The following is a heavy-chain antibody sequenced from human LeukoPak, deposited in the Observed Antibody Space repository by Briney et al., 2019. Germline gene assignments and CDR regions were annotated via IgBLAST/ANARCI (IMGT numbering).Heavy chain of an antibody. D-gene: IGHD6-13*01. J-gene: IGHJ4*02. CDR2: INHSGST. CDR3: ASGGIAAVARY. V-gene: IGHV4-34*01. Sequence: SETLSLTCAVYGGSFSGYYWSWIRQPPGKGLEWIGEINHSGSTNYNPSLKSRVTISVDTSKNQFSLKLSSVTAADTAVYYCASGGIAAVARYWGQGTLVTVSS. CDR1: GGSFSGYY.